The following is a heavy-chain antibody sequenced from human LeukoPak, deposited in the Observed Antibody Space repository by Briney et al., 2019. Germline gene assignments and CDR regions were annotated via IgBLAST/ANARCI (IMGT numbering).Heavy chain of an antibody. CDR3: ARGLGYFDWFPRWFDP. V-gene: IGHV4-34*01. CDR1: GGSFSGYY. J-gene: IGHJ5*02. CDR2: INHSGST. Sequence: PSETLPLTCAVYGGSFSGYYWSWIRQPPGKGLEWIGEINHSGSTNYNPSLKSPVTISVDTSKNQFSLKLSSVTAADTAVYYCARGLGYFDWFPRWFDPWGQGTLVTVSS. D-gene: IGHD3-9*01.